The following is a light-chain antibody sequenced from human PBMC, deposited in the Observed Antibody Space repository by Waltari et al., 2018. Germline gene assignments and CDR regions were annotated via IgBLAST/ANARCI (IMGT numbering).Light chain of an antibody. J-gene: IGKJ2*01. CDR2: GAS. Sequence: EIVMTQSPATLSVSPGERATLSCRARQSVSSNLAWYQQRPGQAPRLLIHGASTRATGIPARFRGSGSGTEFTLTISSLQSEDSAVYYCHQYSSWPPMFTFGQGTKLEIK. V-gene: IGKV3-15*01. CDR3: HQYSSWPPMFT. CDR1: QSVSSN.